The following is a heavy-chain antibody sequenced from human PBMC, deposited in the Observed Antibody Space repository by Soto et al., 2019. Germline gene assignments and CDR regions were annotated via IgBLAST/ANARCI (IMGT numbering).Heavy chain of an antibody. J-gene: IGHJ4*02. CDR2: ISSSSSYI. V-gene: IGHV3-21*01. Sequence: PGGSLRLSCAASGFTFSTYAMSWIRHAPGRGLEWVSSISSSSSYIYYADSVKGRFTISRDNAKNSLYLQMNSLRAEDTAVYYCARSLDDVWSGYSPLFDYWGQGSLVIVYS. CDR1: GFTFSTYA. D-gene: IGHD3-3*01. CDR3: ARSLDDVWSGYSPLFDY.